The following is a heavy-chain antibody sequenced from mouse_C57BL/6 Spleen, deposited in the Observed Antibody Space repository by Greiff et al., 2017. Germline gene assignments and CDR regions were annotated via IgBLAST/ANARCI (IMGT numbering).Heavy chain of an antibody. J-gene: IGHJ3*01. D-gene: IGHD2-4*01. CDR3: ARAFYDDYAY. V-gene: IGHV1-82*01. CDR1: GYAFSSSW. Sequence: VQLQQSGPELVKPGASVTISCKASGYAFSSSWMNWVKQRPGKGLEWIGRIYPGDGDTTYNGKFKGKATLTADKSSSTAYMQLSCLTSEDSAVYCCARAFYDDYAYWGKGTLVTVSA. CDR2: IYPGDGDT.